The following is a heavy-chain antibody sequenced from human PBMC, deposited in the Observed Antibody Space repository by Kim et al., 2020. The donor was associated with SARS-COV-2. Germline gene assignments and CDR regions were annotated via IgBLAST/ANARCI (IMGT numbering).Heavy chain of an antibody. CDR3: ARAEGYCSGGSCYSLDY. Sequence: SVKVSCKASGGTFSSYAISWVRQAPGQGLEWMGGIIPIFGTANYAQKFQGRVTITADESTSTAYMELSSLRAEDTAVYYCARAEGYCSGGSCYSLDYWGQGTLVTVSS. CDR2: IIPIFGTA. D-gene: IGHD2-15*01. CDR1: GGTFSSYA. J-gene: IGHJ4*02. V-gene: IGHV1-69*13.